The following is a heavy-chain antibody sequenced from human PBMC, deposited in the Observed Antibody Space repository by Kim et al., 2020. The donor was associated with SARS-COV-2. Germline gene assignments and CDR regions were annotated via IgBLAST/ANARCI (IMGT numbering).Heavy chain of an antibody. CDR3: ARGGSGDGVPGSGSLESATIEYGMDV. Sequence: GGSLRLSCAASGFTFSSYDMHWVRQATGKGLEWVSAIGTAGDTYYPGSVKGRFTISRENAKNSLYLQMNSLRAGDTAVYYCARGGSGDGVPGSGSLESATIEYGMDVWGQGTTVTVSS. J-gene: IGHJ6*02. CDR2: IGTAGDT. V-gene: IGHV3-13*01. D-gene: IGHD3-10*01. CDR1: GFTFSSYD.